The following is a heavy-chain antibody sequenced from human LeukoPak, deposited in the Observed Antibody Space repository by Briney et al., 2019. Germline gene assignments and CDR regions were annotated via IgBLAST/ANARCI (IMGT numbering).Heavy chain of an antibody. CDR3: ARSPNQKYCSSTSCYLPDP. Sequence: ASVKVSCKASGYTFTSYGISWVRQAPGQGLEWMGWISAYNGNTNYAQKLQGRVTMTTDTSTSTAYMELRSLRSGDTAVYYCARSPNQKYCSSTSCYLPDPWGQGTLVTVSS. D-gene: IGHD2-2*01. J-gene: IGHJ5*02. V-gene: IGHV1-18*01. CDR2: ISAYNGNT. CDR1: GYTFTSYG.